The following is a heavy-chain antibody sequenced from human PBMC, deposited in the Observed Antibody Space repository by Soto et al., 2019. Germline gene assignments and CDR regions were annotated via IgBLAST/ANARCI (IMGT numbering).Heavy chain of an antibody. CDR2: IYTSGST. CDR1: GGSISSYY. CDR3: ARDGFGYCTNGVCPYFDP. J-gene: IGHJ5*02. Sequence: PSETLSLTCTVSGGSISSYYWSWIRQPAGKGLEWIGRIYTSGSTNYNPSLKNRVTMSVDTSKNQFSLKLSSVTAADTAVYYCARDGFGYCTNGVCPYFDPWGQGTLVTVSS. V-gene: IGHV4-4*07. D-gene: IGHD2-8*01.